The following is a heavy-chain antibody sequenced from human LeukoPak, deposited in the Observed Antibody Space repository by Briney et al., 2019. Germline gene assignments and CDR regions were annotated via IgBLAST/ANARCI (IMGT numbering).Heavy chain of an antibody. CDR1: GSTFSTYP. CDR2: ISGNSVTI. V-gene: IGHV3-23*01. J-gene: IGHJ4*02. CDR3: ASVSSSWYNFGDY. Sequence: GESLRLSCTASGSTFSTYPMTWVRQAPGQGLEWVSAISGNSVTIYYADSVKGRFTISRDNSKNTLYLQMYSLRAEDTAVYYCASVSSSWYNFGDYWGQGTLVTVSS. D-gene: IGHD6-13*01.